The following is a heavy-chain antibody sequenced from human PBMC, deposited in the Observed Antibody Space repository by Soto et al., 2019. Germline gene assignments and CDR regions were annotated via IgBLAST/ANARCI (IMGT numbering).Heavy chain of an antibody. J-gene: IGHJ4*02. V-gene: IGHV4-4*07. CDR2: IHSSGST. Sequence: SETLSLTCTVSGGSISSYYWTWIRQPAGKGLEWIGRIHSSGSTNYNPSLKSRVTMSVDTSKNQFSLKLSSVTAADTAVYYCARTIIPATGWYFDCWGQGTLLTVSS. D-gene: IGHD2-2*01. CDR3: ARTIIPATGWYFDC. CDR1: GGSISSYY.